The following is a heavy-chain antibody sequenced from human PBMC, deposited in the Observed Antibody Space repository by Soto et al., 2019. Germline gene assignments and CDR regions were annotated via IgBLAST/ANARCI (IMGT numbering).Heavy chain of an antibody. CDR2: ISDSGGST. Sequence: PGGSLRLSCAASGFTFTNCAMTWVRQAPGKGMEWVSAISDSGGSTFYADSVKGRCTIARDNSKNTLALQMNSLTADDTAVYYRAKGSGNWNHGGTLDYWGQGTLVTVSS. CDR1: GFTFTNCA. V-gene: IGHV3-23*01. J-gene: IGHJ4*02. CDR3: AKGSGNWNHGGTLDY. D-gene: IGHD1-20*01.